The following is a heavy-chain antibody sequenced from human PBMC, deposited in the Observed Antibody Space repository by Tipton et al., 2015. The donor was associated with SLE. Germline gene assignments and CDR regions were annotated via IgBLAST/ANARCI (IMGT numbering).Heavy chain of an antibody. CDR3: ARVPRSGSYSQPA. CDR2: IYYSGST. J-gene: IGHJ5*02. Sequence: TLSLTCTVSGGSISSYYWSWIRQPPGKGLEWIGYIYYSGSTNYNPSPKSRVTISVDTSKDQFSLKLSSVTAADTAMYYCARVPRSGSYSQPAWGQGTLVTVSS. CDR1: GGSISSYY. V-gene: IGHV4-59*12. D-gene: IGHD1-26*01.